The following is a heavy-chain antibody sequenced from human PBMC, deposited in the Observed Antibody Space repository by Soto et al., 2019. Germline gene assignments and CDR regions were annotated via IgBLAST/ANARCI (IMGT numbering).Heavy chain of an antibody. CDR2: IYYSGST. CDR1: GGSISSSSYY. V-gene: IGHV4-39*01. J-gene: IGHJ4*02. Sequence: SETLSLTCTVSGGSISSSSYYWGWIRQPPGKGLEWIGSIYYSGSTYYNPSLKSRVTISVDTSKNQLSLKLSSVTAADTAVYYCASSPGGLQLLRNFDYWGQGTLVTVSS. CDR3: ASSPGGLQLLRNFDY. D-gene: IGHD5-12*01.